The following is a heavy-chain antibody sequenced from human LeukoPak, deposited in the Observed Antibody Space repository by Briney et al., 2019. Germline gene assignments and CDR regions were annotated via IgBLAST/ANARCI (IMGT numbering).Heavy chain of an antibody. J-gene: IGHJ4*02. CDR3: ARDLSIVATID. V-gene: IGHV3-7*01. CDR2: IKEDGSEK. D-gene: IGHD5-12*01. CDR1: GFTFSSYW. Sequence: PGGSLRLSCAASGFTFSSYWMSWVRQAPGKGLEWVANIKEDGSEKYYVDSVKGRFTISRDNAKNSLYLQMNSLRAEDTAVYYCARDLSIVATIDWGQGTLVTVSS.